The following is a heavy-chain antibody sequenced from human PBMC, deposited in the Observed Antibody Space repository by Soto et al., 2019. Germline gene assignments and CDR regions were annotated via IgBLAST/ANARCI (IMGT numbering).Heavy chain of an antibody. CDR2: IYYSGST. CDR1: GGSISSGGYY. V-gene: IGHV4-31*03. J-gene: IGHJ5*02. D-gene: IGHD6-13*01. CDR3: ARVKGQQLVSRWFDP. Sequence: QVQLQESGPGLVKPSQTLSLTCTVSGGSISSGGYYWSWIRQHPGKGLEWIGYIYYSGSTYYNPSLRSRVTISVDTSRNQFSLKLSSVTAADTAVYYCARVKGQQLVSRWFDPWGQGTLVTVSS.